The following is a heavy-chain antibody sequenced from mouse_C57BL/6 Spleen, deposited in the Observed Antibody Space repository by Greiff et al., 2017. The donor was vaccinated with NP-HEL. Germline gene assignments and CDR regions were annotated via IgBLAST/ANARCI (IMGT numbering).Heavy chain of an antibody. CDR3: ARWVVTTGPFAY. J-gene: IGHJ3*01. Sequence: VQLQQSGPELVKPGASVKISCKASGYSFTGYYMNWVKQSPEKSLEWIGEINPSTGGTTYNQKFKAKATLTVDKSSSTAYMQLKSLTSEDSAVYYCARWVVTTGPFAYWGQGTLVTVSA. CDR2: INPSTGGT. CDR1: GYSFTGYY. D-gene: IGHD2-2*01. V-gene: IGHV1-42*01.